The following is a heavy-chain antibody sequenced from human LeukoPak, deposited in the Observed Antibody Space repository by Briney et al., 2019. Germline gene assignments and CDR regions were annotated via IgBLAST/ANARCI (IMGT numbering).Heavy chain of an antibody. CDR2: IYNSGST. D-gene: IGHD3-10*01. CDR3: AREIYVVREIVIPSYCDY. CDR1: GGSISSGGYY. J-gene: IGHJ4*02. V-gene: IGHV4-31*03. Sequence: PSQTLSLTCTVSGGSISSGGYYWRWIRQHPGKGLEWIGYIYNSGSTYYNPPLKSRVTISVDTSKNQFSLKLSSVTAADTAVYYCAREIYVVREIVIPSYCDYWGQGTLVTVSS.